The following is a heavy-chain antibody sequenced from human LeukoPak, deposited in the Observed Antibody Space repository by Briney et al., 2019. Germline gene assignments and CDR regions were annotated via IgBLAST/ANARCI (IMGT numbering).Heavy chain of an antibody. V-gene: IGHV3-13*04. D-gene: IGHD5-12*01. CDR3: ARGAYTGFDV. CDR2: IGKSGDT. CDR1: GLSFSTYD. J-gene: IGHJ3*01. Sequence: GGSLRLSCAASGLSFSTYDMHWVRQATGEGLEWGSGIGKSGDTYYVGSVKGRFTISRDNAKNSLYLQMNGLRSGDTAVYYCARGAYTGFDVWGQGTVVTVSS.